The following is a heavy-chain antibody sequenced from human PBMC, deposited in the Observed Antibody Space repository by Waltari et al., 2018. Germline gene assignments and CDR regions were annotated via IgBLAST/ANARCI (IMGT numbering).Heavy chain of an antibody. D-gene: IGHD1-1*01. Sequence: QIQLVQSGGEVKKPGASVNVSCKASGYMFRNFGIFWVRQAPGQGLEYMGWIGAYNGNPNYAQNFQGRLTLTTDTSASTAYMELSSLTSDDTAVYFCARDRRDDNNSVRWLDPWGQGTLVTVSS. CDR1: GYMFRNFG. CDR2: IGAYNGNP. J-gene: IGHJ5*02. CDR3: ARDRRDDNNSVRWLDP. V-gene: IGHV1-18*01.